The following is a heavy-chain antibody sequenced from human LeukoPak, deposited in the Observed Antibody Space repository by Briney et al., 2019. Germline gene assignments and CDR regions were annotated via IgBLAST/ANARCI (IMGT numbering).Heavy chain of an antibody. Sequence: PSETLSLTXAVYGGSFSGYYWSWIRQPPGKGLEWIGEINHSGSTNDNPSLKSRVTISGDTAKNQFSLKMSSMTAADTAVYYCARAGAGREYQLPFDYWGQGTLVPVSS. D-gene: IGHD2-2*01. J-gene: IGHJ4*02. CDR3: ARAGAGREYQLPFDY. V-gene: IGHV4-34*01. CDR1: GGSFSGYY. CDR2: INHSGST.